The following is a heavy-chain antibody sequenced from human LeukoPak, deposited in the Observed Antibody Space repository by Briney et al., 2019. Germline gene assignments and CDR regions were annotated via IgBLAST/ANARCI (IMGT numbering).Heavy chain of an antibody. V-gene: IGHV3-23*01. CDR3: AKGNRYSGSYRLPY. Sequence: GGSLRLTCAASGFAFSSYGMSWVRQAPGKGLEWVATIGESGGSTYYADSVKGRFTISRDNSKNTLYLQMNSLRAEDTAVYYCAKGNRYSGSYRLPYWGQGTLVTVSS. CDR1: GFAFSSYG. J-gene: IGHJ4*02. D-gene: IGHD1-26*01. CDR2: IGESGGST.